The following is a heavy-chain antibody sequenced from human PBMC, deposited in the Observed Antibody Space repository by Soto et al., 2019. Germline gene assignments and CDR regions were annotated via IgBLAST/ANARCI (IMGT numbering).Heavy chain of an antibody. CDR1: GFTFRSYA. CDR2: ISYDGANK. CDR3: VRGHMIGVGIDAFDI. Sequence: QVHLVESGGGVVQPGSSLRLSCEASGFTFRSYAMHWVRQAPGKGLEWVTMISYDGANKYYADAVKGRFTISRDTSQDRLYLEMKGLRTEDTAVYKCVRGHMIGVGIDAFDIWGQGKMVIVSS. D-gene: IGHD3-22*01. J-gene: IGHJ3*02. V-gene: IGHV3-30-3*01.